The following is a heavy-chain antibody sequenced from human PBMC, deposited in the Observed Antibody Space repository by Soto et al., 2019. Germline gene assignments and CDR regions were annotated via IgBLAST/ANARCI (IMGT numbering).Heavy chain of an antibody. CDR2: IYQSGST. Sequence: QLQLRESGSGLVKPSQTLSLTCTVSGAPITSGAYSWSWLRQPPGKGLEWIGFIYQSGSTHYNPSLKIRVTISADRSKNHLSRQLTSLTAADTAVYYCAGDMSGCSSSDCYLSGWFDPFGPGTLVTFSS. D-gene: IGHD2-21*02. CDR3: AGDMSGCSSSDCYLSGWFDP. CDR1: GAPITSGAYS. J-gene: IGHJ5*02. V-gene: IGHV4-30-2*01.